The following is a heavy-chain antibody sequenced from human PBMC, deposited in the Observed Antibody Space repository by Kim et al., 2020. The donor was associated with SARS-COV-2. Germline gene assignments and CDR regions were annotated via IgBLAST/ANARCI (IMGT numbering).Heavy chain of an antibody. CDR1: GGSVSNSRYY. J-gene: IGHJ2*01. CDR3: ARERVYGDYDHWDFDL. V-gene: IGHV4-61*01. CDR2: ISYTGST. Sequence: SETLSLTCTVSGGSVSNSRYYWSWIRQPPGKGLEWIGFISYTGSTTYNPSLKSRVTISLDTSKNQFSLKVTSVSTADTAVYYCARERVYGDYDHWDFDLWGRGTLVTVSS. D-gene: IGHD4-17*01.